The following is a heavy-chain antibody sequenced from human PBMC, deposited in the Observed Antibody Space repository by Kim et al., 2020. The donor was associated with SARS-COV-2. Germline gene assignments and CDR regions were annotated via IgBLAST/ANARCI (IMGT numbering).Heavy chain of an antibody. Sequence: GGSLRLSCAASGFTFSSYWMSWVRQAPGKGLEWVANIKQDGSEKYYVDSVKGRFTISRDNAKNSLYLQMNSLRAEDTAVYYCARVGERPYYYGSGSSIWFDPWGQGTLVTVSS. V-gene: IGHV3-7*01. CDR3: ARVGERPYYYGSGSSIWFDP. CDR2: IKQDGSEK. D-gene: IGHD3-10*01. CDR1: GFTFSSYW. J-gene: IGHJ5*02.